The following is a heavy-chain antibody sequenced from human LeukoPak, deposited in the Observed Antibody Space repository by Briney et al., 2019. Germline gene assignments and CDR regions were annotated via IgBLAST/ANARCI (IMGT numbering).Heavy chain of an antibody. J-gene: IGHJ4*02. CDR3: ARDPVPATARHFDY. V-gene: IGHV3-30-3*01. Sequence: GGSLRLSCAASGFXFSSYAMRWVRQAPGKGLEWVAVTSSDGNIKYYADSVKGRFTISRDNSKNTLYLQMNSLRGEDTGVYYCARDPVPATARHFDYWGQGTLVTVSS. D-gene: IGHD1-1*01. CDR1: GFXFSSYA. CDR2: TSSDGNIK.